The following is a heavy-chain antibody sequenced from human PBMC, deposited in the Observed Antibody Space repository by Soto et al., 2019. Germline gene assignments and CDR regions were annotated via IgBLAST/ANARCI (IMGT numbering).Heavy chain of an antibody. CDR2: INPSGGST. CDR1: GYTLTSYY. Sequence: ASVKVSCKASGYTLTSYYMHWVRQAPGQGLEWMGIINPSGGSTSYAQKFQGRVTMTRDTSTSTVYMELSSLRSEDTAVYYCAIDPRGSFSFDYWGQGTLVTVSS. D-gene: IGHD1-26*01. J-gene: IGHJ4*02. V-gene: IGHV1-46*03. CDR3: AIDPRGSFSFDY.